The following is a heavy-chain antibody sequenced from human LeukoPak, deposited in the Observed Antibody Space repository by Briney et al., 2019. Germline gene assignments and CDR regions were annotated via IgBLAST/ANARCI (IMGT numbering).Heavy chain of an antibody. V-gene: IGHV4-59*12. CDR3: ARDGYNYGLDRFDY. CDR1: GGSFSSYY. J-gene: IGHJ4*01. CDR2: IYYSGST. Sequence: SETLSLTCTVSGGSFSSYYWSWIRQPPGKRLEWIGYIYYSGSTNYNPSLKSRVTISVDTSKNQFSLKLRSVTAADTAVYYCARDGYNYGLDRFDYWGHGILVTVSS. D-gene: IGHD5-18*01.